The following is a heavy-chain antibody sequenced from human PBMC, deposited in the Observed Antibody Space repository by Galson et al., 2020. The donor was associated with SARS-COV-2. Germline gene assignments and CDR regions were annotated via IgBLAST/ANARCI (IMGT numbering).Heavy chain of an antibody. D-gene: IGHD6-6*01. V-gene: IGHV3-23*01. CDR2: ISISGGST. J-gene: IGHJ6*02. CDR1: GFTFSDYA. Sequence: GGSLRLSCAASGFTFSDYAVSWVRQAPGKGLDWVSAISISGGSTYYADSAKGQFTISRDNSKNTLYLQMNSLGAEDRAIYYCAKARSSSSAWGYSMDVWGQGTTVTVSS. CDR3: AKARSSSSAWGYSMDV.